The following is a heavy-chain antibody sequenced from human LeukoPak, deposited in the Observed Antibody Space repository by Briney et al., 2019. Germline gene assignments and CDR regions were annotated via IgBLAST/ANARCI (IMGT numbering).Heavy chain of an antibody. V-gene: IGHV3-64*01. CDR3: ARVFGIVGGSDAFDI. D-gene: IGHD1-26*01. CDR2: ISSNGGST. J-gene: IGHJ3*02. CDR1: GFTFSIYA. Sequence: PGGSLRLSCAACGFTFSIYAMHWVRQAQGKGLEYVSAISSNGGSTYYANSVKGRFTISRDNSKNTLYLQMGSLRAEDMAVYYCARVFGIVGGSDAFDIWGQGTMVTVSS.